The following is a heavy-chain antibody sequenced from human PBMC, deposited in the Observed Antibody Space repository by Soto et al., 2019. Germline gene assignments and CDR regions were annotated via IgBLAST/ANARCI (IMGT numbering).Heavy chain of an antibody. CDR2: ISGSGDST. CDR3: ARRGPGTYFDY. J-gene: IGHJ4*02. D-gene: IGHD6-13*01. Sequence: EVQLLDSGGGLVQPGGSLRLSCAASGFTFSSYAMNWVRQAPGKGLEWVSVISGSGDSTYYADSVKGRFTISRDNSTNTLYLQMNSLRIEDTAVYYCARRGPGTYFDYWGQGTLVTVSS. V-gene: IGHV3-23*01. CDR1: GFTFSSYA.